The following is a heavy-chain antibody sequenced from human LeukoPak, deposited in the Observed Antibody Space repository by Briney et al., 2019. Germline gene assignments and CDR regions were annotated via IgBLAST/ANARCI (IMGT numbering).Heavy chain of an antibody. CDR2: IYPGDSDT. J-gene: IGHJ5*02. V-gene: IGHV5-51*01. CDR1: GYSFTSHW. Sequence: GESLKISCKGSGYSFTSHWIGWVRQMPGKGLEWMGIIYPGDSDTRYSPSFQGQVTISADKSISTAYLQWSSLKASDTAMYYCARRHCSSTSCHTDWFDPWGQGTLVTVSS. CDR3: ARRHCSSTSCHTDWFDP. D-gene: IGHD2-2*02.